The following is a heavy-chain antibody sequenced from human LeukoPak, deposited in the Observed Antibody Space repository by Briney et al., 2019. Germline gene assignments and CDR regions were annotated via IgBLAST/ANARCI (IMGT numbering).Heavy chain of an antibody. Sequence: SETLSLTCTVSGDSISSFYWSWIRQSPGKGLEWIGCVYYSGSTNYNPSLKSRVTISLDTSKNQFSLKLSSVTAADTAVYYCARVLLGYTYAMGYWGQGTLVTVSS. J-gene: IGHJ4*02. D-gene: IGHD5-18*01. V-gene: IGHV4-59*01. CDR1: GDSISSFY. CDR3: ARVLLGYTYAMGY. CDR2: VYYSGST.